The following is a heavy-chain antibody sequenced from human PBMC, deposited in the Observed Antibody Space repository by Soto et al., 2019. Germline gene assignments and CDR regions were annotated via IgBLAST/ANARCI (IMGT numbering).Heavy chain of an antibody. D-gene: IGHD4-4*01. CDR2: VSHHGTS. CDR1: DGSLTEYH. V-gene: IGHV4-34*01. J-gene: IGHJ6*02. CDR3: AGGTDYRWVL. Sequence: PSETLSLTCVVYDGSLTEYHWSWVRQTPGKGLEWIGEVSHHGTSHYNPSLGSRVIMSFDTSKDQFSLKLNSLTAADAAVYYCAGGTDYRWVLWGQGTTVTVSS.